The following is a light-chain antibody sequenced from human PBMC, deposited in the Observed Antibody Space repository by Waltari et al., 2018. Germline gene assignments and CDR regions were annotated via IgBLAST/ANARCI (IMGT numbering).Light chain of an antibody. J-gene: IGLJ1*01. CDR2: YDS. V-gene: IGLV3-21*01. CDR1: NIATKS. Sequence: SYVLTQPPSLSVAPGETARITCGGNNIATKSAHWYRQKPGQAPVLVISYDSDRPSGVPGRFSGSNSADTATLTISRVEAGDEADYYCQVWDANNEPGLFGTGTEVTV. CDR3: QVWDANNEPGL.